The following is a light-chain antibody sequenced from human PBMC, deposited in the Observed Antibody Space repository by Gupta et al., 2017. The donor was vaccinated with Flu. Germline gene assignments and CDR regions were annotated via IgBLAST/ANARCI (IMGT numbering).Light chain of an antibody. J-gene: IGKJ1*01. CDR1: ETVSDN. CDR3: QQYNIWPLWT. CDR2: GAS. Sequence: APLSVSPGERATVSCRASETVSDNLAWYQQKPGQAPRLLIYGASTRDTGIPARFSGSGSGTEFTLTISSRQSEDSAVYYCQQYNIWPLWTFGRGTKVEIK. V-gene: IGKV3-15*01.